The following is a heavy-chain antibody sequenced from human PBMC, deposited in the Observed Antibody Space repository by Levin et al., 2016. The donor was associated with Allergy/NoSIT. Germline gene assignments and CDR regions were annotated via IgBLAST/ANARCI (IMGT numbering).Heavy chain of an antibody. CDR3: AMGYSAFDM. Sequence: GGSLRLSCAASGFNFSDYFMNWVRQAPGKGLEWVSSISDSGNYIYYADSVQGRFTVSRDNAENSLYLEMNSLRAEDTAVYYCAMGYSAFDMWGQGTMVTVSS. CDR2: ISDSGNYI. D-gene: IGHD2-8*01. CDR1: GFNFSDYF. V-gene: IGHV3-21*01. J-gene: IGHJ3*02.